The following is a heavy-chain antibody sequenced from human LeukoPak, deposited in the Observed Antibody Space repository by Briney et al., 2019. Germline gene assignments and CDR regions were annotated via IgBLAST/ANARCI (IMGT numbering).Heavy chain of an antibody. V-gene: IGHV3-9*01. D-gene: IGHD2-2*01. J-gene: IGHJ6*02. CDR1: GFTFDDYA. Sequence: GGSLRHSCAASGFTFDDYAMHWVRQAPGKGLEWVSGISWNSGSIGYADSVKGRFTISRDNAKNSLYLQMNSLRAEDTALYYCAKDSSSTTRGGLSYYYGMDVWGQGTTVTVSS. CDR3: AKDSSSTTRGGLSYYYGMDV. CDR2: ISWNSGSI.